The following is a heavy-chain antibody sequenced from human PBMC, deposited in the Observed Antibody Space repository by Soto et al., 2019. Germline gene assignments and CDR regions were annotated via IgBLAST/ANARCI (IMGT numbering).Heavy chain of an antibody. CDR1: GFTFSSYW. J-gene: IGHJ4*02. D-gene: IGHD5-12*01. Sequence: EVQLVESGGGLIQPGGSLRLSCVASGFTFSSYWMNWVRQAPGKGLVWVSRIKSDGKSTSYVDSVKGRFTISRDNTKNTLYLQMNSLRAEDTAVYYCARVGYPASLDYWGQGTLVTVSS. V-gene: IGHV3-74*01. CDR3: ARVGYPASLDY. CDR2: IKSDGKST.